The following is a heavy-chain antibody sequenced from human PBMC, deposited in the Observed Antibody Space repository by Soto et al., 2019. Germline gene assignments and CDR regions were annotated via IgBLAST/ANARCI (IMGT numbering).Heavy chain of an antibody. CDR2: KYYRSKWYN. CDR3: AREGPDYYDSSGYNSFDI. D-gene: IGHD3-22*01. Sequence: SQTLSLTCAISGDSVSSNSAAWNWIRQSPSRGLEWLGRKYYRSKWYNDYAVSVKSRITINPDTSKNQFSLQLNSVTPEDTAVYYCAREGPDYYDSSGYNSFDIWGQGTMVTVSS. CDR1: GDSVSSNSAA. J-gene: IGHJ3*02. V-gene: IGHV6-1*01.